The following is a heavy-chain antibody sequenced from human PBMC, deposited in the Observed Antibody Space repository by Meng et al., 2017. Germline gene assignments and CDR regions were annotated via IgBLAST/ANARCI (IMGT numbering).Heavy chain of an antibody. Sequence: GGSLRLSCAASGFTFSSYAMHWVRQAPGEGLEWVAVISYDGSNKYYADSVKGRFTISRDNSKNTLYLQMNSLRAEDTAVYYCACNYYDSSGYGDYWGQGTLVTVSS. CDR2: ISYDGSNK. J-gene: IGHJ4*02. CDR1: GFTFSSYA. D-gene: IGHD3-22*01. V-gene: IGHV3-30*04. CDR3: ACNYYDSSGYGDY.